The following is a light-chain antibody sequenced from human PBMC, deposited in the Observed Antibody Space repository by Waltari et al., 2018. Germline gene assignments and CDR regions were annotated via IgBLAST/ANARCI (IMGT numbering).Light chain of an antibody. CDR2: TNN. V-gene: IGLV1-44*01. CDR3: AAWDDSLNGQVV. J-gene: IGLJ2*01. CDR1: RSNIVFTS. Sequence: QSVLSQPPSASGTPGQRFTISCSGSRSNIVFTSLNWYPQLPGTAPNLLIYTNNQRPSGVPDRFSGSKSGTSASLAISGLQSEDEADYYCAAWDDSLNGQVVFGGGTKLTVL.